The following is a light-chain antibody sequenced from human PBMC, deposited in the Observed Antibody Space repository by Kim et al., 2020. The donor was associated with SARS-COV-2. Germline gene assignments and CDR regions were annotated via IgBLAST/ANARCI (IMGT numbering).Light chain of an antibody. CDR3: QQSYNSPPT. CDR1: QTITTY. Sequence: DIQMTQSPSSLSASVGDRVTLTCRASQTITTYLNWYQQTPGKAPKLLISAASTLQSGVPSSFSGSGSGTDFTLTISRLQPEDFATYFCQQSYNSPPTFGQGTKVDIK. J-gene: IGKJ1*01. V-gene: IGKV1-39*01. CDR2: AAS.